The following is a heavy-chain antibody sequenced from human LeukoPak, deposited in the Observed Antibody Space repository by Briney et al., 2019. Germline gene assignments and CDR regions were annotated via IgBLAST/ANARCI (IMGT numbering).Heavy chain of an antibody. CDR3: AKDMTTSPQHYGMDV. D-gene: IGHD4-11*01. V-gene: IGHV3-23*01. CDR1: GFTSSSYA. J-gene: IGHJ6*02. Sequence: PGASLRLSCAASGFTSSSYAMSWVRQAPGKGLEWVSAISGSGGSTYYADSVKGRFTISRDNSKNTLYLQMNSLRAEDTAVYYCAKDMTTSPQHYGMDVWGQGTTVTVSS. CDR2: ISGSGGST.